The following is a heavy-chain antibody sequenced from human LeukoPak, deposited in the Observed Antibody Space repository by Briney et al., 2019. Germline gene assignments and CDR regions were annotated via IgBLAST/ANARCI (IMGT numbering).Heavy chain of an antibody. D-gene: IGHD3-9*01. CDR3: ARDFYLDYDVLTGYYDQ. CDR2: ISSSSTYI. CDR1: GFSFSSYS. V-gene: IGHV3-21*01. J-gene: IGHJ4*02. Sequence: GGSLRLSCSASGFSFSSYSMTWVRQAPGKGMEWVSCISSSSTYIYFADSVRGRFTISRDNSKNSLYLQMNSLRAEDTAVYFCARDFYLDYDVLTGYYDQWGRGTLVTVSS.